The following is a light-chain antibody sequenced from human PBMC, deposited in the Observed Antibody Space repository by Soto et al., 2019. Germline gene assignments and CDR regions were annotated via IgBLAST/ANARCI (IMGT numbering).Light chain of an antibody. CDR1: QDISNS. V-gene: IGKV1-16*02. Sequence: DIQMTQSPSSLSASVGDRVTITCRASQDISNSLAWFQQKPGKAPKSLIYAPSSLQSGVPSKFSGSGSGTEFTLTINSLQPEDFATYYCQQYKSYPTFGGGTKVEIK. CDR2: APS. J-gene: IGKJ4*01. CDR3: QQYKSYPT.